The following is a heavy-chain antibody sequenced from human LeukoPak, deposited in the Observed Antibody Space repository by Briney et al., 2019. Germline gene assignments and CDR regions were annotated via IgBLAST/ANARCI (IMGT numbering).Heavy chain of an antibody. Sequence: GGSLRLSCAASGFTFSGSAMHWVRQASGKGLEWVGRIRSKANSYATAYAASVKGRFTISRDDSKNTAYLQMNSLKTEDTAVYYCTRSVSASRYYYYYYMDVWGKGTTVTISS. CDR3: TRSVSASRYYYYYYMDV. J-gene: IGHJ6*03. CDR1: GFTFSGSA. V-gene: IGHV3-73*01. CDR2: IRSKANSYAT. D-gene: IGHD2-2*01.